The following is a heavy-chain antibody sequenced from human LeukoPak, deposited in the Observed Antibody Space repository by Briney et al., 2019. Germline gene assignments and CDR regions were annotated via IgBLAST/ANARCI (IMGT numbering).Heavy chain of an antibody. D-gene: IGHD3-10*01. Sequence: GGSLRLSCAVSGFTFSSYGMHWVRQAPGKGLEWVAVIWYDGSNKYYADSVKGRFTISRDNSKNTLYLQMNSLRAEDTAVYYCARDFSTYGLDYWGQGTLVTVSS. CDR3: ARDFSTYGLDY. J-gene: IGHJ4*02. V-gene: IGHV3-33*01. CDR2: IWYDGSNK. CDR1: GFTFSSYG.